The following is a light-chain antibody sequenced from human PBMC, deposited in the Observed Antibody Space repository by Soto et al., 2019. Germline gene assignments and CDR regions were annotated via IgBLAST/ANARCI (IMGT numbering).Light chain of an antibody. CDR1: QPISNY. CDR3: QQTHAVPPT. V-gene: IGKV1-39*01. J-gene: IGKJ1*01. Sequence: DVQMTQSPSSLSASVGDRVTITCRASQPISNYLNWYQQKVGEAPKVLIFGASSLQSGAPSRFSGSGYGTDFTLVINNLHPDDFATYYCQQTHAVPPTFGQGTKVDNK. CDR2: GAS.